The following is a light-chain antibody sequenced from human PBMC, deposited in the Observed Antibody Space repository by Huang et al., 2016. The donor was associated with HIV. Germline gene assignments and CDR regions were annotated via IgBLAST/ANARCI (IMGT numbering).Light chain of an antibody. V-gene: IGKV3-11*01. CDR1: QSVTTY. Sequence: EIVLTQSPATLSLSPGESATLSCRASQSVTTYLAWYQQKPGQAPRLLIHNASNRATGIPGRFSGSGSGKDFTLTISSREPEDFAVYYCQHRGSGPSFTFGPGTRVDIK. CDR3: QHRGSGPSFT. CDR2: NAS. J-gene: IGKJ3*01.